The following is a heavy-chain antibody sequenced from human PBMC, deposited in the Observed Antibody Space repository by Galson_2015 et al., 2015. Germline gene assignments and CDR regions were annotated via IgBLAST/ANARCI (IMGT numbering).Heavy chain of an antibody. V-gene: IGHV3-30*01. Sequence: SLRLSCAASGFTFSSYAMHWVRQAPGKGLEWVAVISYDGSNKYYADSVKGRFTISRDNSKNTLYLQMNSLRAEDTAVYYCARDKIPGFFLVVPAAMYLDYWGQGTLVTVSS. CDR2: ISYDGSNK. CDR1: GFTFSSYA. CDR3: ARDKIPGFFLVVPAAMYLDY. D-gene: IGHD2-2*01. J-gene: IGHJ4*02.